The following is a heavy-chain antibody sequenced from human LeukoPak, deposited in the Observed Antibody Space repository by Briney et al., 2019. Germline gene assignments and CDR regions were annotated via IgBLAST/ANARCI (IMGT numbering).Heavy chain of an antibody. D-gene: IGHD2-2*01. CDR3: AKVSCSSTSCYGWFDP. CDR2: IYYSGST. J-gene: IGHJ5*02. CDR1: GGSISSYH. V-gene: IGHV4-59*01. Sequence: PSETLSLTCTVSGGSISSYHWSWIRQPPGKGLEWIGYIYYSGSTNYNPSLKSRVTISVDTSKNQFSLKLSSVTAADTALYYCAKVSCSSTSCYGWFDPWGQGTLVTVPS.